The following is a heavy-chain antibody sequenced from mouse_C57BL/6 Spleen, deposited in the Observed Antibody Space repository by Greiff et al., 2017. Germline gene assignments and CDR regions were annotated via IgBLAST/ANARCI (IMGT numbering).Heavy chain of an antibody. V-gene: IGHV1-50*01. CDR2: IDPSDSYT. J-gene: IGHJ2*01. CDR1: GYTFTSYW. D-gene: IGHD4-1*01. CDR3: ARRGANWPYFDY. Sequence: QVQLQQPGAELVKPGASVKLSCKASGYTFTSYWMQWVKQGPGPGLEWIGEIDPSDSYTNYNQKFKGKATLTVDTSSSTAYMQLSSLTSEDSAVYYCARRGANWPYFDYWGQGTTLTVSS.